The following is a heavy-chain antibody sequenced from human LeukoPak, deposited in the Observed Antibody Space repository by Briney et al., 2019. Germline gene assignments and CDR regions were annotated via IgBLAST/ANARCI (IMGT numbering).Heavy chain of an antibody. V-gene: IGHV4-39*07. J-gene: IGHJ3*02. Sequence: PSETLSLTCSVSGASIASTIYYWGWIRQPPGKGLEWIGDIYYSGSTYYTPSLKSRVIISIDTSKNQFSLKVAAVTAADTAVYYCARGTAMEGQSPADAFDIWGQGTMVTVSS. CDR2: IYYSGST. CDR3: ARGTAMEGQSPADAFDI. D-gene: IGHD1-14*01. CDR1: GASIASTIYY.